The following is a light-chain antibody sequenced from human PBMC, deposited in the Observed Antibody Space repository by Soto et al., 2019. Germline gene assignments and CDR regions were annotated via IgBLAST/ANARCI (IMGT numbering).Light chain of an antibody. CDR3: SSYTSSSTLPYV. V-gene: IGLV2-14*01. CDR1: SSDVGGYNY. J-gene: IGLJ1*01. Sequence: QSALTQPASVSGSPGQSITISCTGTSSDVGGYNYVSWYQQHPGKAPKLMIYDVSNRPSGVSNRFSGSKSGNTASLTISGLQAEDEADSYCSSYTSSSTLPYVFGPGTQLTVL. CDR2: DVS.